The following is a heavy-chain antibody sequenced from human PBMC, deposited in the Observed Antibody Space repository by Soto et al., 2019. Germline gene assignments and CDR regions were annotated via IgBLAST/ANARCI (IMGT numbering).Heavy chain of an antibody. CDR3: ARDHTLFGVVHDAFDI. J-gene: IGHJ3*02. CDR1: GFTFSSYG. Sequence: GGSLRLSCAASGFTFSSYGMHWVRQAPGKGLEWVAVIWYDGSNKYYADSVKGRFTISRDNSKNTLYLQMNSLRAEDTAVYYCARDHTLFGVVHDAFDIWGQGTMVTVSS. CDR2: IWYDGSNK. V-gene: IGHV3-33*01. D-gene: IGHD3-3*01.